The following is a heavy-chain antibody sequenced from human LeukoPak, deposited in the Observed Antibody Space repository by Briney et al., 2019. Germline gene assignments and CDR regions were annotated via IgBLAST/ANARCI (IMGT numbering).Heavy chain of an antibody. Sequence: GSLRLSCAASGFTFSGHGMRWVRQAPGKGLEWVAAVSGSGDTTYYADSVKGRFTISRDNSKNTLYLQMNSLRAEDTALYFCAKARGFAEFDYWGQGTLVTVSS. V-gene: IGHV3-23*01. D-gene: IGHD3-10*01. J-gene: IGHJ4*02. CDR1: GFTFSGHG. CDR3: AKARGFAEFDY. CDR2: VSGSGDTT.